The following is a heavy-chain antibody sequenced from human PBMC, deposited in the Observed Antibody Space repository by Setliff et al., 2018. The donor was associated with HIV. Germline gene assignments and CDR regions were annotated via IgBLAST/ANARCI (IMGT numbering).Heavy chain of an antibody. Sequence: KPSETLSLTCTVSGGSISSHSWNWIRQPPGKGLEWIGSIYYSGSTNYNPSLKSRVTISEDTSKNHFSLKLSSVSAADTAVYYCARASYFNFWVVPGGFDYWGQGTLVTVSS. CDR2: IYYSGST. CDR3: ARASYFNFWVVPGGFDY. V-gene: IGHV4-59*11. CDR1: GGSISSHS. J-gene: IGHJ4*02. D-gene: IGHD3-3*01.